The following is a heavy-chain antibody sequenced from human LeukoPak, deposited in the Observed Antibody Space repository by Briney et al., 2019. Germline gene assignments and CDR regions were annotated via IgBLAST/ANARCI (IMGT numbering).Heavy chain of an antibody. J-gene: IGHJ3*02. V-gene: IGHV4-39*07. CDR2: IYYSGST. D-gene: IGHD3-22*01. Sequence: SETLSLTCTVSGGSISRSNYYWGWIRQPPGKGLEWIGTIYYSGSTYYNPSLKSRVTISLDTSKNQFSLKLSSVTAADTAVYYCAKSWNYYDSSGDDALDIWGQGTMVTVSS. CDR3: AKSWNYYDSSGDDALDI. CDR1: GGSISRSNYY.